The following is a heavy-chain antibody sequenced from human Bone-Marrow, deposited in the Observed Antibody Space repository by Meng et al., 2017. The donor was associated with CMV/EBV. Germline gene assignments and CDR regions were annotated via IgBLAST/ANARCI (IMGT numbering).Heavy chain of an antibody. Sequence: SVKVSCKASGGTFSSYAISWVRQAPGQGLEWMGGIIPIFGTANYAQKFQGRVTITGDKSTSTAYMELSSLRAEDTAVYYCARDGEQWLVGGRTYYYYGMDVWGQGTTVTVSS. CDR1: GGTFSSYA. V-gene: IGHV1-69*06. D-gene: IGHD6-19*01. J-gene: IGHJ6*02. CDR2: IIPIFGTA. CDR3: ARDGEQWLVGGRTYYYYGMDV.